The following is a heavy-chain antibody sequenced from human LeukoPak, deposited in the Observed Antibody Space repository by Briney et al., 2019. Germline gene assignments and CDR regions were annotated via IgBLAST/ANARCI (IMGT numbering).Heavy chain of an antibody. CDR2: IIPVLGIA. Sequence: SVKVSCKASGGTFSSYAISWVRQVPGQGLEWMGRIIPVLGIANYAQKFQGRVTITADKSTSTAYMELSSLRSEDTAVYYCASSGRSDIAAAVTHWFDPWGQGTLVTVSS. CDR3: ASSGRSDIAAAVTHWFDP. CDR1: GGTFSSYA. D-gene: IGHD6-13*01. V-gene: IGHV1-69*04. J-gene: IGHJ5*02.